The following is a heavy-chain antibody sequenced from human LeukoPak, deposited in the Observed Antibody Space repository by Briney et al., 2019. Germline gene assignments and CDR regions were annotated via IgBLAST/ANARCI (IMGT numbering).Heavy chain of an antibody. V-gene: IGHV4-61*02. Sequence: SQTLSLTCTVSGGSISSGSYDWSWIRQPAGKGLEWIGRIYTSGSTNYNPSLKSRVTISVDTSKNQFSLKLRSVTAADTAVYYCATKGKDSSFDYWGQGTLVTVSS. CDR3: ATKGKDSSFDY. D-gene: IGHD6-13*01. CDR1: GGSISSGSYD. CDR2: IYTSGST. J-gene: IGHJ4*02.